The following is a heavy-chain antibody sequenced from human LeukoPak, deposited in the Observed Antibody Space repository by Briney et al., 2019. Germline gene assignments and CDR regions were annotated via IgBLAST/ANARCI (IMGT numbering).Heavy chain of an antibody. V-gene: IGHV1-46*01. J-gene: IGHJ4*02. CDR3: TREVAAPYRFDD. CDR2: IAPSNGAT. CDR1: GNSFTNYN. Sequence: GASVKVSCKASGNSFTNYNMRWVRLAPGQGLEWMGIIAPSNGATNYAQKFQGRVTMTRDTSTSAVYMELRSLKSEDTAVYYCTREVAAPYRFDDWGPGTLVTVSS. D-gene: IGHD2-15*01.